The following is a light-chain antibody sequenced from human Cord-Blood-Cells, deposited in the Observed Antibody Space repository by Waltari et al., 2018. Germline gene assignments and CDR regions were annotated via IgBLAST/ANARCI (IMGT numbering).Light chain of an antibody. CDR1: QSLLHSDGKTY. J-gene: IGKJ1*01. V-gene: IGKV2D-29*01. CDR2: EVS. CDR3: MQSIQLPRT. Sequence: DIVMTQTPLSLSVTSGQPASISCKSSQSLLHSDGKTYLYWYLQKPCQPPQLLIYEVSNRVSGGPDRFSGSGSGTEFTQKISRVEAEDVGDYYCMQSIQLPRTFGQGTKVEI.